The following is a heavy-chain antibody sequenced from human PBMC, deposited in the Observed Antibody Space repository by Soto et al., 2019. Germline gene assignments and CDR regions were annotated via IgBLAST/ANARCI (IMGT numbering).Heavy chain of an antibody. D-gene: IGHD6-13*01. J-gene: IGHJ4*02. V-gene: IGHV1-46*03. CDR2: INPSGGRT. Sequence: QVQLVQSGAEVKKPGASVKVSCKTSGYTFTSYYMHWVRQAPGRGLEWMGVINPSGGRTSYTQKFQGRVTMTRDTSTSTVYMELSSLRSEDTAVYYCARGGQTGSSWFSWGQGTLVTVSS. CDR1: GYTFTSYY. CDR3: ARGGQTGSSWFS.